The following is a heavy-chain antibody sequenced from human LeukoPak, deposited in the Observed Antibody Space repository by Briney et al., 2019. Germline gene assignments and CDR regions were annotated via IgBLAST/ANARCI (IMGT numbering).Heavy chain of an antibody. CDR3: ARHKPTGSYPLEL. J-gene: IGHJ4*02. Sequence: SETLSLTCTVSGGSVSSYYWSWLRQSPGKGLEWIGHIYFSGRTTYNPFLGSRLTISADTSTSQLSLKLSSVTAADTAVYYCARHKPTGSYPLELWGQGTLVTVSS. D-gene: IGHD3-10*01. CDR2: IYFSGRT. CDR1: GGSVSSYY. V-gene: IGHV4-59*08.